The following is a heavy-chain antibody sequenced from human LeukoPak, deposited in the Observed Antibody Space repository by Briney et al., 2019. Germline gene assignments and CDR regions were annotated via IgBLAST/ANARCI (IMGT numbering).Heavy chain of an antibody. CDR2: INPGGST. Sequence: SETLSLTCAVYGGTFSGYYWSWIRQSPGKGLEWIGEINPGGSTNYNPSLESRVIISVDTTKNQFSLKMDSVRAADTAVYYCAREDCSGGDCTSFDYWGQGTLVTVSS. V-gene: IGHV4-34*01. CDR3: AREDCSGGDCTSFDY. J-gene: IGHJ4*02. D-gene: IGHD2-15*01. CDR1: GGTFSGYY.